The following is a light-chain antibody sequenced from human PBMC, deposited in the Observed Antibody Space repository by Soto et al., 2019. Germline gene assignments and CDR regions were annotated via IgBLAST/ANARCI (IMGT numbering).Light chain of an antibody. J-gene: IGKJ2*03. CDR3: QQYGRSPRYS. CDR2: AVS. Sequence: DIVLTQSPGTLSLSPGERATLSCRASQSVDSRYLAWYQQKPGQAPRLVIHAVSRRATGIPDRFSGSGSGTDFTLTISRLEPEDFAEYSCQQYGRSPRYSFGQGTKLEIK. V-gene: IGKV3-20*01. CDR1: QSVDSRY.